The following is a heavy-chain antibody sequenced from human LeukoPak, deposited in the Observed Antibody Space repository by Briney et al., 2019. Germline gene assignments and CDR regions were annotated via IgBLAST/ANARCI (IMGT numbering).Heavy chain of an antibody. CDR2: ISGSGGST. V-gene: IGHV3-23*01. CDR1: GFTFSSYA. J-gene: IGHJ4*02. D-gene: IGHD2-8*01. CDR3: AKDSGYCTNGVCYSFDY. Sequence: GGSLRLSCAASGFTFSSYAMSWVRQAPGKGLEWVSAISGSGGSTYYADSVKGRFTFSRDNSKNTLYLQMNSLRAEDTAVYYCAKDSGYCTNGVCYSFDYWGQGTLVTVSS.